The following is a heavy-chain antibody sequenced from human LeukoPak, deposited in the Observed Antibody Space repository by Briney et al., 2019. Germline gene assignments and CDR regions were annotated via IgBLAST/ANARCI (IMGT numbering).Heavy chain of an antibody. V-gene: IGHV4-38-2*02. Sequence: SETLSLTCTVSGYSISSGYYWGWIRPPPGKGLEWIGSIYHSGSTYYNPSLKSRVTISVDTSKNQFSLKLSSVTAADTAVYYCARGSMVRGGTTDYWGQGTLVTVSS. CDR1: GYSISSGYY. J-gene: IGHJ4*02. D-gene: IGHD3-10*01. CDR2: IYHSGST. CDR3: ARGSMVRGGTTDY.